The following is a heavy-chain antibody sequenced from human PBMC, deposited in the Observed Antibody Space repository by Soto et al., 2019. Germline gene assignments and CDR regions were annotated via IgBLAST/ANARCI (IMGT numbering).Heavy chain of an antibody. Sequence: SETLSLTCTVSGGSISNANYYWSWIRHHPGKGLEWIGYIYYTGTTYYSPSLESRVAISVDTSQNQFSLKLGAVTAADTAVYYCARGPSRLLTGDSFAWGQGTLVTVSS. D-gene: IGHD7-27*01. V-gene: IGHV4-31*03. CDR3: ARGPSRLLTGDSFA. CDR2: IYYTGTT. CDR1: GGSISNANYY. J-gene: IGHJ5*02.